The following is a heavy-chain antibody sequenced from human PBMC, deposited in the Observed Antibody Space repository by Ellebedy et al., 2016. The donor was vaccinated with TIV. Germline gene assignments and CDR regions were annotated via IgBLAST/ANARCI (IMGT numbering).Heavy chain of an antibody. V-gene: IGHV3-7*04. CDR3: VRAIGSSSSF. D-gene: IGHD6-6*01. CDR2: IKQDGSEK. J-gene: IGHJ4*02. Sequence: GGSLRLXCAASGFTFSDYWMICVRQAPGKGLEWVANIKQDGSEKFYVDSVKGRFTISRDNAKNSLYLQMNSLRAEDTAVYYCVRAIGSSSSFWGQGTLVTVSS. CDR1: GFTFSDYW.